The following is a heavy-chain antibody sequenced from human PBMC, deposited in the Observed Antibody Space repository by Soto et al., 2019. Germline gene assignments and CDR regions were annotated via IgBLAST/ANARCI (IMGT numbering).Heavy chain of an antibody. CDR2: IIPIFGTA. CDR1: GGTFSSYA. Sequence: GASVKVSCKASGGTFSSYAISWVRQAPGQGLEWMGGIIPIFGTANYAQKFQGRVTITADESTSTAYMELSSLRSEDTAVYYCAGKSIAARGYYYYCYGMDVWGQGTTVTVSS. V-gene: IGHV1-69*13. CDR3: AGKSIAARGYYYYCYGMDV. D-gene: IGHD6-6*01. J-gene: IGHJ6*02.